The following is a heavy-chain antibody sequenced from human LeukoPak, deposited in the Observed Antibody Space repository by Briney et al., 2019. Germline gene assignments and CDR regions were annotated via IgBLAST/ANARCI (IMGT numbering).Heavy chain of an antibody. Sequence: ASVKVSCKASGGTFSSYAISWVRQAPGQGLEWMGGIIPIFGTANYAQKLQGRVTMTTDTSTSTAYMELRSLRSEDTAVYYCASQGEDCSSTSCYNAGVYYMDVWGKGTTVTVSS. J-gene: IGHJ6*03. CDR3: ASQGEDCSSTSCYNAGVYYMDV. CDR1: GGTFSSYA. D-gene: IGHD2-2*02. CDR2: IIPIFGTA. V-gene: IGHV1-69*05.